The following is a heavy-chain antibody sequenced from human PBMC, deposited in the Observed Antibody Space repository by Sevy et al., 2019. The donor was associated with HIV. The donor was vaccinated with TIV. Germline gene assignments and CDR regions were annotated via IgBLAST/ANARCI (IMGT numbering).Heavy chain of an antibody. CDR1: GFTFSDYS. Sequence: GGSLRLSCAASGFTFSDYSMNWVRQAPGKGLEWVSYISSSSNTIYYEDSVKGRFTISRDNAKDSLYLQMNTLRDEDTAVYYCARANLGYCSGGSCSTFGYWGQGTLATVSS. CDR3: ARANLGYCSGGSCSTFGY. J-gene: IGHJ4*02. CDR2: ISSSSNTI. V-gene: IGHV3-48*02. D-gene: IGHD2-15*01.